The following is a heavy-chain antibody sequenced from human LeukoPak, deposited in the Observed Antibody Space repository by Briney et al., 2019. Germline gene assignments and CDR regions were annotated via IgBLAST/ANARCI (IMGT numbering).Heavy chain of an antibody. V-gene: IGHV3-30*02. CDR3: AKGRWAVAGAEYFQH. CDR2: IRYDGSNK. CDR1: GFTFSSYG. D-gene: IGHD6-19*01. J-gene: IGHJ1*01. Sequence: GGSLRLSCAASGFTFSSYGMHWVRQAPGKGREWVAFIRYDGSNKYYAGSVKGRFTISRDNSKNTLYLQMNSLRAEDTAVYYCAKGRWAVAGAEYFQHWGQGTLVTVSS.